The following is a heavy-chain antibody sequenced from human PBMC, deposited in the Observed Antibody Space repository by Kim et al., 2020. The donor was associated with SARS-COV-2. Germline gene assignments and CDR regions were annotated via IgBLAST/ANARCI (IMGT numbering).Heavy chain of an antibody. J-gene: IGHJ4*02. V-gene: IGHV1-18*01. CDR2: ISAYNGNT. CDR3: ARDHRWELLRGTHPDY. Sequence: ASVKVSCKASGYTFTSYGISWVRQAPGQGLEWMGWISAYNGNTNYAQKLQGRVTMTTDTSTSTAYMELRSLRSDDTAVYYCARDHRWELLRGTHPDYWGQGTLVTVSS. CDR1: GYTFTSYG. D-gene: IGHD1-26*01.